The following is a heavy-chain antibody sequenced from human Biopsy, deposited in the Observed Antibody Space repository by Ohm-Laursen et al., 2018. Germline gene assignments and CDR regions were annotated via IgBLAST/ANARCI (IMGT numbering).Heavy chain of an antibody. J-gene: IGHJ6*02. CDR3: VRGRSMDV. Sequence: SLRLSCAASGFTFSSPWMTWVRQARGRGVEGVAMIKQDGSEDYYVDSVKGRFTISRDNAQKSLDLQLNSLRAEDTAVYYCVRGRSMDVWGQGPTVTVSS. CDR2: IKQDGSED. V-gene: IGHV3-7*01. CDR1: GFTFSSPW.